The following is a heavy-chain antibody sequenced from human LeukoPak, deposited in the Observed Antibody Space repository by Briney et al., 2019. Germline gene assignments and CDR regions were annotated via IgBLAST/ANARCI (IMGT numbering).Heavy chain of an antibody. Sequence: PGRSLTLSCATSGFTFSNYGMHWVRQAPGKGLEWVSVISGSGGTTYYADSVKGRFTISRDSSKNTLYLQMNSLRAEDTAVYYCAKVSGGGLYYDGMDVWGQGTTVTVSS. CDR3: AKVSGGGLYYDGMDV. CDR2: ISGSGGTT. V-gene: IGHV3-23*01. CDR1: GFTFSNYG. J-gene: IGHJ6*02. D-gene: IGHD1-14*01.